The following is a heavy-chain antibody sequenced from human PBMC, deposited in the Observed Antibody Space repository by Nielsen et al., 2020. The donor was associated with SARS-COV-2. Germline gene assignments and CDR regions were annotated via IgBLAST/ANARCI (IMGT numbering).Heavy chain of an antibody. CDR3: ARGVELPHQPPAMDV. CDR2: MYAGAST. V-gene: IGHV3-53*04. CDR1: GFTFSDSY. D-gene: IGHD2-15*01. Sequence: GGSLRLSCAASGFTFSDSYMSWVRQAPGRGLEWLSLMYAGASTFYADSVKGRFTISRHNAENTVYLQMNSLRTDDTAVYFCARGVELPHQPPAMDVWGQGTTVTVSS. J-gene: IGHJ6*02.